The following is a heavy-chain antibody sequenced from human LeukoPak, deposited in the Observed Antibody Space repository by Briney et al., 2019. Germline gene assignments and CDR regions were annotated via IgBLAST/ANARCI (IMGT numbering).Heavy chain of an antibody. V-gene: IGHV1-69*13. D-gene: IGHD3-22*01. CDR2: IIPIFGTA. CDR3: ARGRGHYDSSDYYYEGDGFDI. Sequence: ASVKVSCKASGGTFSSYAISWVRQAPGQGLEWMGGIIPIFGTANYAQKFQGRVTITADESTSTAYMELSSLRSEDTAVYYCARGRGHYDSSDYYYEGDGFDIWGQGTMVTVSS. CDR1: GGTFSSYA. J-gene: IGHJ3*02.